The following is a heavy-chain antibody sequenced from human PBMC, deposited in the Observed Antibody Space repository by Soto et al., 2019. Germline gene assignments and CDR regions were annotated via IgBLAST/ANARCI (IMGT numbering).Heavy chain of an antibody. CDR2: ISGSGGNT. V-gene: IGHV3-23*01. J-gene: IGHJ4*02. D-gene: IGHD3-10*01. Sequence: GGSLRLSCAASGFTFSRYAMSWVRQAPGKGLGWVSAISGSGGNTYYADSVKGRFTISRDNSKNTLYLQMNSLRAEDTAVYYCAKDNLFGSGTKVYWGPGTLVTVSS. CDR1: GFTFSRYA. CDR3: AKDNLFGSGTKVY.